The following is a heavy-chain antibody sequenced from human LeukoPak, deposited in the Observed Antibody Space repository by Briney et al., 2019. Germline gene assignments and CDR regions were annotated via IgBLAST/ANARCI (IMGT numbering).Heavy chain of an antibody. V-gene: IGHV4-59*13. Sequence: SETLSLTCTVSGVSITTYYWSWIRQPPGKGLEWIGYIYHSGSTNYNPSLKSRVTISVDTSKNQFSLKLSSVTAADTAVYFCARARNYYDSSDYYYEGDAFDIWGQGTMVTVSS. CDR1: GVSITTYY. D-gene: IGHD3-22*01. CDR2: IYHSGST. J-gene: IGHJ3*02. CDR3: ARARNYYDSSDYYYEGDAFDI.